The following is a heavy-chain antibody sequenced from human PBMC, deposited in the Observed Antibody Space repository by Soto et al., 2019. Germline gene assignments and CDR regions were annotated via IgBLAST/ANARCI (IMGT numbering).Heavy chain of an antibody. D-gene: IGHD2-15*01. J-gene: IGHJ6*02. CDR2: ISGSSTI. CDR3: ARVVLALFGMDV. CDR1: GFTFSSYS. V-gene: IGHV3-48*02. Sequence: EVQLVESGGGLVQPGGSLRVSCAASGFTFSSYSINWFRQAPGKGLEWVSYISGSSTIYSADSVKGRFTISRDNAKNPPDLQMISLRDEDTAVYYCARVVLALFGMDVWGQGTTVTVPS.